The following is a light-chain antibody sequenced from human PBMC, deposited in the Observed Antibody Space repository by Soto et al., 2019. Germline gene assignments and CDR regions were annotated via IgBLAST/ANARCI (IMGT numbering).Light chain of an antibody. CDR3: QTWGTGIQV. CDR1: SGHSSYA. J-gene: IGLJ3*02. Sequence: QSVLTQSPSASASLGASVKLTCTLSSGHSSYAIAWHQQQPEKGPRYLMKLNSDGSHSQGDGIPDRFSGSSSGAERYLTISSRQCEDEADYYCQTWGTGIQVFGGGTKLTVL. CDR2: LNSDGSH. V-gene: IGLV4-69*01.